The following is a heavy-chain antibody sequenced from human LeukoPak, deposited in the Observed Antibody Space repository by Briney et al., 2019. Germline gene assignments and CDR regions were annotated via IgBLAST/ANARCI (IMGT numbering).Heavy chain of an antibody. D-gene: IGHD3-22*01. CDR2: IGTAGDT. J-gene: IGHJ6*03. CDR1: GFTFSSYD. CDR3: ARGTSGYYHYYYYYYMDV. Sequence: GGSLRLSCAASGFTFSSYDMHWVRQATGKGLEWVSAIGTAGDTYYPGSVKGRFTISRENAKNSLYLQMNSLRAGDTAVYYCARGTSGYYHYYYYYYMDVWGKGTTVTISS. V-gene: IGHV3-13*01.